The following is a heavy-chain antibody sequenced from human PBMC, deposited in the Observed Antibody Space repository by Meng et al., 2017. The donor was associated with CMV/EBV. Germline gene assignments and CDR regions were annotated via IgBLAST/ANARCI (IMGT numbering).Heavy chain of an antibody. J-gene: IGHJ4*02. CDR3: ARDPGGNSYGSLSYFDY. CDR2: INPTGGST. D-gene: IGHD5-18*01. V-gene: IGHV1-46*01. CDR1: GYTFSNYY. Sequence: ASVKVSCKASGYTFSNYYMHWVRQAPGKGLEWMGVINPTGGSTNYAQKFQGRVTMTRDTSTSTVYMELSSLRSEDTAVYYCARDPGGNSYGSLSYFDYWGQGTLVTVSS.